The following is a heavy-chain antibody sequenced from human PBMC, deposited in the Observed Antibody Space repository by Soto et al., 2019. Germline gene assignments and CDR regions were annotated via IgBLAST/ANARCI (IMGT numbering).Heavy chain of an antibody. CDR1: GFTFSSYA. D-gene: IGHD1-26*01. Sequence: EVQLLESGGGLVQPGGSLRLSCAASGFTFSSYAMSWDRQAPGKGLEWVSAISGSGGSTYYADSVKGRFTISRDNSKNTLYLQMNSLRAEDTAVYYSGLGELLNGFDYWGQGTLVTVSS. CDR2: ISGSGGST. CDR3: GLGELLNGFDY. J-gene: IGHJ4*02. V-gene: IGHV3-23*01.